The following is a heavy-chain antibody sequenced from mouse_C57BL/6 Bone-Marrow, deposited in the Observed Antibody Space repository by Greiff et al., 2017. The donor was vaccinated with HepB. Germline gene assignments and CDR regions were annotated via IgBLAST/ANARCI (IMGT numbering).Heavy chain of an antibody. Sequence: EVQLQESGPGLVKPSQSLSLTCSVTGYSITSGYYWNWIRQFPGNKLEWMGYISYDGSNNYNPSLKNRISIIRDTSKNQFFLKLNSVTTEDTATYYCAREDGNYGDYWGQGTTLTVSS. J-gene: IGHJ2*01. CDR1: GYSITSGYY. V-gene: IGHV3-6*01. D-gene: IGHD2-1*01. CDR2: ISYDGSN. CDR3: AREDGNYGDY.